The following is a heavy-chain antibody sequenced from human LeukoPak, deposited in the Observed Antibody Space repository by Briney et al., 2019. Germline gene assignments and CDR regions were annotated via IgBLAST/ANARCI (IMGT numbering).Heavy chain of an antibody. Sequence: SLRLSCAASGFTFSDYYMSWIRQAPGKGLEWVGFIRSKAYGETADYAASVKGRFTISRDDSKAIAYLQMNSLKTGDTAVYHCTRDRGAYNLYDYWGQGTLVTVSS. V-gene: IGHV3-49*03. CDR3: TRDRGAYNLYDY. CDR2: IRSKAYGETA. D-gene: IGHD1-1*01. J-gene: IGHJ4*02. CDR1: GFTFSDYY.